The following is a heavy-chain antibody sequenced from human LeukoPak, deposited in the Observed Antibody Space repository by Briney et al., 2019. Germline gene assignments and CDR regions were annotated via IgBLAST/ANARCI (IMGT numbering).Heavy chain of an antibody. CDR1: GGSFSSYY. CDR3: ARGWIQLWNPAEYYFDY. V-gene: IGHV4-59*01. J-gene: IGHJ4*02. CDR2: IYYSGST. D-gene: IGHD5-18*01. Sequence: SETLSLTCAVYGGSFSSYYWSWIRQPPGKGLEWIGYIYYSGSTNYNPSLKSRVTISVDTSKNQFSLKLSSVTAADTAVYYCARGWIQLWNPAEYYFDYWGQGTLVTVSS.